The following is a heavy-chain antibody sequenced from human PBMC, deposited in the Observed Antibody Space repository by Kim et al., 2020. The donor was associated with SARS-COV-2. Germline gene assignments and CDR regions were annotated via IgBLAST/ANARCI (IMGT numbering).Heavy chain of an antibody. CDR1: GYTFTSYY. D-gene: IGHD1-26*01. V-gene: IGHV1-46*01. CDR2: INPSGGST. Sequence: ASVKVSCKASGYTFTSYYMHWVRQAPGQGLEWMGIINPSGGSTSYAQKFQGRVTMTRDTSTSTVYMELSSLRSEDTAVYYCAREQRELLPPFLYYGMDVWGQGTTVTVSS. CDR3: AREQRELLPPFLYYGMDV. J-gene: IGHJ6*02.